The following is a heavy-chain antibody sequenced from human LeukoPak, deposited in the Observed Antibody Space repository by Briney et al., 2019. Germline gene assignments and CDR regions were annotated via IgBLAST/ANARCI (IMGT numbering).Heavy chain of an antibody. V-gene: IGHV3-30-3*01. D-gene: IGHD3-16*02. CDR2: ISYDGSNK. CDR3: ARDSGPTENYDYVWGSYRSVAGIDY. Sequence: GGSLRLSCAASGFTFSSYAMHWVRQAPGKGLEWVAVISYDGSNKYYADSVKGRFTISRDNSKNTLYLQMNSLRAEDTAVYYCARDSGPTENYDYVWGSYRSVAGIDYWGRGTLVTVSS. CDR1: GFTFSSYA. J-gene: IGHJ4*02.